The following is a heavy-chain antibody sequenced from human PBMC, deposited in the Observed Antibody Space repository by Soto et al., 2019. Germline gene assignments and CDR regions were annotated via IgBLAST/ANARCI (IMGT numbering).Heavy chain of an antibody. Sequence: QVQLVESGGGVVQPGRSLRLSCAASGFTFSSFGMHWVRQAPGKGLEWVALISYDGSSDYYVDSVKGRFTIPRDKSKNTLYLQMNSLRPEDTAVYYCAKDRGWSSADLEYWGQGTLVTVSS. D-gene: IGHD6-19*01. CDR1: GFTFSSFG. CDR2: ISYDGSSD. CDR3: AKDRGWSSADLEY. V-gene: IGHV3-30*18. J-gene: IGHJ4*02.